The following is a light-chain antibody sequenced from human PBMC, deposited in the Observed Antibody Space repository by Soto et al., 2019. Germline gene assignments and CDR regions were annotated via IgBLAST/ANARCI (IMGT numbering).Light chain of an antibody. CDR2: EAS. Sequence: DIQMTQSPSTLSASVGDRVTITCRASQSISGSLAWYQQKPGKAPKLLIYEASNLKSGVPSRFSGSGSGTEYTLTISSLQPDGSASYYCQQYNGYWTFGQGTRVEI. V-gene: IGKV1-5*03. CDR1: QSISGS. J-gene: IGKJ1*01. CDR3: QQYNGYWT.